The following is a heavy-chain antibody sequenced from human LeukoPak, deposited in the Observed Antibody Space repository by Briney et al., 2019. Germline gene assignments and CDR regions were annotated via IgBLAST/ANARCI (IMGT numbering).Heavy chain of an antibody. CDR2: ISSSGSTI. V-gene: IGHV3-11*01. J-gene: IGHJ6*03. D-gene: IGHD3-10*01. CDR3: ARDGGGYGSGSYYNYYYYYYMDV. CDR1: GFTFSDYY. Sequence: GGSLRLSCAASGFTFSDYYMSWIRQAPGKGLEWVSYISSSGSTIYYADSVKGRFTISRDNAKNSLYLQMNSLRAEDTAVYYCARDGGGYGSGSYYNYYYYYYMDVWGKGTTVTISS.